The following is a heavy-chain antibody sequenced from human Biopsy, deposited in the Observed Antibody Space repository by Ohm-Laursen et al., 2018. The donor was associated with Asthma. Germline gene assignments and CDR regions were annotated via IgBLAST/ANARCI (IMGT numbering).Heavy chain of an antibody. Sequence: SSLRLSCAASGFSFSNFAIHWVRQAPGKGLEWVGVISKDASTQDYADSVKGRFTMARDNSKNTLDLQMNSLREEDTAVYYCVRDGTDDAFDIWGQGTVFSVSS. CDR2: ISKDASTQ. V-gene: IGHV3-30*01. J-gene: IGHJ3*02. CDR3: VRDGTDDAFDI. D-gene: IGHD1-1*01. CDR1: GFSFSNFA.